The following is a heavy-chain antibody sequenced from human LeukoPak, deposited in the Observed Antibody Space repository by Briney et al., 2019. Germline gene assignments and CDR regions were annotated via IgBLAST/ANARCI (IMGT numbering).Heavy chain of an antibody. J-gene: IGHJ5*02. CDR3: ARDYGGYDSSGYYLP. Sequence: ASVKVSCKASGYTFTSYGISWVRQAPGQGLEWMGWVSAYNGNTNYAQKLQGRVTMTTDTSTSTVYMELSSLRSEDTAVYYCARDYGGYDSSGYYLPWGQGTLVTVSS. V-gene: IGHV1-18*01. CDR2: VSAYNGNT. D-gene: IGHD3-22*01. CDR1: GYTFTSYG.